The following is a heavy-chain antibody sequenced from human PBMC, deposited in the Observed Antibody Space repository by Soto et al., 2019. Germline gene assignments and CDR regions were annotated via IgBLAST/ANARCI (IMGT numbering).Heavy chain of an antibody. V-gene: IGHV1-18*01. CDR2: ISAYNGNT. CDR3: ARDPSIAAAGPYYYSGMDV. J-gene: IGHJ6*02. Sequence: QVQLVQSGAEVKKPGASVKVSCKASGYTFTSYGISWVRQAPGQGLEWMGWISAYNGNTNYAQKLQGRVTMTTDTSTSTAYMELRSLRSDDTAVYYCARDPSIAAAGPYYYSGMDVWGQGTTVTVSS. CDR1: GYTFTSYG. D-gene: IGHD6-13*01.